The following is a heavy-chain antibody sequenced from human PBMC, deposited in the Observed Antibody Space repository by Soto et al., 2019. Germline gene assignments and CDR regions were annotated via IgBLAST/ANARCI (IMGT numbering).Heavy chain of an antibody. Sequence: EVQLVESGGSLVQPGGSLRLSCAASGFTFSSYEMNWVRQAPGKGLEWLSHISTSGSTMYYADSVKGRFTISRDNAKNSLYLQMNTLRVEDTAVYYCARGYTGGWSRGGYFEYWGHGTLVTVSS. CDR2: ISTSGSTM. CDR1: GFTFSSYE. CDR3: ARGYTGGWSRGGYFEY. V-gene: IGHV3-48*03. D-gene: IGHD6-19*01. J-gene: IGHJ4*01.